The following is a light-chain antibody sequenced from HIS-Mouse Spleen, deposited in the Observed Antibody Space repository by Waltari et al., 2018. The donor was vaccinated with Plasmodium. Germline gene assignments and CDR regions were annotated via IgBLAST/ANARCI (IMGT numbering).Light chain of an antibody. CDR1: SSDVGGYNY. J-gene: IGLJ2*01. CDR3: CSYAGSYTLV. Sequence: QSALTQPRSVSGSPGQSVTISCTGTSSDVGGYNYVSWYQQHPGKAPQLMIYDSSKRPSGVPDRCSGSKSGTTASLTISGLQAEDEADYYCCSYAGSYTLVFGGGTKLTVL. V-gene: IGLV2-11*01. CDR2: DSS.